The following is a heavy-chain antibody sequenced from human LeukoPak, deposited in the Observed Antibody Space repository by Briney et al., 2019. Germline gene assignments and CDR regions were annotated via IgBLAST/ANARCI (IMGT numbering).Heavy chain of an antibody. D-gene: IGHD3-3*01. CDR2: IYYSGTT. CDR3: ARPRTLTLLAAFDL. CDR1: GASISSSSYY. Sequence: SETLSLTCTVSGASISSSSYYWGWIRQPPGKGLEWIGTIYYSGTTYYNPSLKSRGTISIDRSRNQFSLRLSSVTAEDTAVYPCARPRTLTLLAAFDLWGQGTMVTVSS. J-gene: IGHJ3*01. V-gene: IGHV4-39*01.